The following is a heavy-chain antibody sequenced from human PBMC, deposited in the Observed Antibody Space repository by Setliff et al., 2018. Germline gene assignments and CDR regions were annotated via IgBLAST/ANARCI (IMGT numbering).Heavy chain of an antibody. D-gene: IGHD2-21*01. CDR3: ARSVVVIAYDAFDI. Sequence: SETLSLTCAVSGGSISSHYWSWIRQPPGKGLEWIGYISNRGSTDYNPSLKSRVTISEDTSRSQFSLNLDSVTAADTAVYYCARSVVVIAYDAFDIWGQGTMVTVSS. CDR2: ISNRGST. J-gene: IGHJ3*02. CDR1: GGSISSHY. V-gene: IGHV4-59*08.